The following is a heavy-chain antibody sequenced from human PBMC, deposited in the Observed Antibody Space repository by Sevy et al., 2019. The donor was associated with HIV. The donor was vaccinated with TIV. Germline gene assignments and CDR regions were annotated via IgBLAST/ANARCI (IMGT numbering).Heavy chain of an antibody. CDR2: ISSSSSYI. V-gene: IGHV3-21*01. CDR3: ARDLSSGLVDY. J-gene: IGHJ4*02. CDR1: GFTFSSYS. Sequence: GGSLRLSCAASGFTFSSYSMNWVRQAPGKGVEWVSSISSSSSYIYYADSVKGRFTISRDNAKNSLYLQMNSLRAEDTAVYYCARDLSSGLVDYWGQGTLVTVSS. D-gene: IGHD3-10*01.